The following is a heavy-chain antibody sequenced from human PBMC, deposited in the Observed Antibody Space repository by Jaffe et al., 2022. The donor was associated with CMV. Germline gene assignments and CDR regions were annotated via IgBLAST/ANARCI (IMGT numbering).Heavy chain of an antibody. J-gene: IGHJ4*02. D-gene: IGHD3-22*01. V-gene: IGHV5-10-1*03. Sequence: EVQLVQSGAEVKKPGESLRISCKGSGYSFTSYWISWVRQMPGKGLEWMGRIDPSDSYTNYSPSFQGHVTISADKSISTAYLQWSSLKASDTAMYYCARRYYYDSSGYYDFHFDYWGQGTLVTVSS. CDR3: ARRYYYDSSGYYDFHFDY. CDR2: IDPSDSYT. CDR1: GYSFTSYW.